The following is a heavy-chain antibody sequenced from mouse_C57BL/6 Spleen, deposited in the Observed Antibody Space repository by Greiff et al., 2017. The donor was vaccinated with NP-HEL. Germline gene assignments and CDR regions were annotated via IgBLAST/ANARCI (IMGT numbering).Heavy chain of an antibody. CDR2: INPNNGGT. Sequence: EVQLQQSGPELVKPGASVKIPCKASGYTFTDYNMDWVKQSHGKSLEWIGDINPNNGGTIYNQKFKGKATLTVDKSSSTADMELRSLTSEDTAVYYCARSARGVQAQATGAMDYWGQGTSVTVSS. CDR1: GYTFTDYN. J-gene: IGHJ4*01. V-gene: IGHV1-18*01. D-gene: IGHD3-2*02. CDR3: ARSARGVQAQATGAMDY.